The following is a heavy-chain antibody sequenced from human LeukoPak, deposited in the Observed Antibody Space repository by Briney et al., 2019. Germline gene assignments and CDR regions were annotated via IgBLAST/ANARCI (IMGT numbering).Heavy chain of an antibody. CDR1: GFTFSSYE. CDR3: ARVTSGSSWSRAFDI. D-gene: IGHD6-13*01. V-gene: IGHV3-48*03. CDR2: ISSSGSTI. J-gene: IGHJ3*02. Sequence: GSLRLSCAASGFTFSSYEMNWVRQAPGKGLEWVSYISSSGSTIYYADSVKGRFTISRDNAKNSLYLQMNSLRAEDTAVYYCARVTSGSSWSRAFDIWGQGTMVTVSS.